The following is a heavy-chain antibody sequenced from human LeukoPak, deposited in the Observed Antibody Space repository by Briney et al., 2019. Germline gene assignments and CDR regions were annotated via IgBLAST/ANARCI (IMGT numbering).Heavy chain of an antibody. Sequence: SETLSLTCAVSGGSISSSNWWSWVRQPPGKGLEWIGSIYYSGSTYYNPSLKSRVTISVDTSKNQFSLKLSSVTAADTAVYYCARDWPYYYDSSGYYTGLDYWGQGTLVTVSS. CDR3: ARDWPYYYDSSGYYTGLDY. J-gene: IGHJ4*02. V-gene: IGHV4-4*02. D-gene: IGHD3-22*01. CDR2: IYYSGST. CDR1: GGSISSSNW.